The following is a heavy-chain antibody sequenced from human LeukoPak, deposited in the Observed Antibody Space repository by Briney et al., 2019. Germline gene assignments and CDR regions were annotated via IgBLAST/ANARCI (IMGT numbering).Heavy chain of an antibody. CDR2: INPNSGGT. J-gene: IGHJ3*02. D-gene: IGHD3-10*01. Sequence: ASVKVSCKASGYTFTDSYMHWVRQAPGQGLGWMGWINPNSGGTNYAQKFQGRVTMTRDTSISTAYMELSRLTSDDTAVYYCARDAPGYYGSGTYYAFDIWGQGTMVTVSS. CDR1: GYTFTDSY. V-gene: IGHV1-2*02. CDR3: ARDAPGYYGSGTYYAFDI.